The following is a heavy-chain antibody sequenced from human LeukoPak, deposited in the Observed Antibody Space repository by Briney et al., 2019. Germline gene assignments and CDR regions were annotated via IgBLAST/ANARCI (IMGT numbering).Heavy chain of an antibody. J-gene: IGHJ2*01. CDR3: ARHEYSSSWSPPEYFDL. D-gene: IGHD6-13*01. Sequence: PSETLSLTCTVSGGSINSYYWGWIRQPPGKGLEWIGSLFHSGSTYYNPSLKSRVTISVDTSKNQFSLKLNSVTAADTAMYYCARHEYSSSWSPPEYFDLWGRGTLVTVSS. V-gene: IGHV4-38-2*02. CDR2: LFHSGST. CDR1: GGSINSYY.